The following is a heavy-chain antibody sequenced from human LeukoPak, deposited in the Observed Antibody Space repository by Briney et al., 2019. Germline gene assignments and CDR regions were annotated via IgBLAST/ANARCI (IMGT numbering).Heavy chain of an antibody. Sequence: GASVKVSCKASGGTFSSYAISWVRQAPGQGLEWMGRIIPILGIANYAQKFQGRVTITADKSTSTAYMELSSLRSEDTAVYYCARESAYSYGVFYGMDVWGQGTTVTVSS. J-gene: IGHJ6*02. CDR2: IIPILGIA. CDR1: GGTFSSYA. V-gene: IGHV1-69*04. CDR3: ARESAYSYGVFYGMDV. D-gene: IGHD5-18*01.